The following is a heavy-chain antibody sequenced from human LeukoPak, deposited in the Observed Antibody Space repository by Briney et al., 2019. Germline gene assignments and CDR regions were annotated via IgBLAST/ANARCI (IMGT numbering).Heavy chain of an antibody. D-gene: IGHD6-6*01. V-gene: IGHV1-18*01. J-gene: IGHJ4*02. CDR2: ISAYNGNT. CDR3: ARDGPSIAARPAPYYFDY. Sequence: GASVKVSCKASGYTFTSYGISWVRQAPGQGLEWMGWISAYNGNTNYAQKLQGRVTMATDTSTSTAYMELRSLRSDDTAVYYCARDGPSIAARPAPYYFDYWGQGTLVTVSS. CDR1: GYTFTSYG.